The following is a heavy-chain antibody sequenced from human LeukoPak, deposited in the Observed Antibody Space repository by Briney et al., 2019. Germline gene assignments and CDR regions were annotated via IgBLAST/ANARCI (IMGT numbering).Heavy chain of an antibody. D-gene: IGHD6-13*01. CDR1: GGSFSGYY. CDR3: AGSRVWANSSWYYWFDL. V-gene: IGHV4-34*01. CDR2: INNSGGT. Sequence: PSETLSLTCAVYGGSFSGYYWSWIRQPPGKGLEWIAEINNSGGTNYNPSLKSRVTISVDTSNNQFSLKLSSVTAADTAVYYCAGSRVWANSSWYYWFDLWGQGTLVTVSS. J-gene: IGHJ5*02.